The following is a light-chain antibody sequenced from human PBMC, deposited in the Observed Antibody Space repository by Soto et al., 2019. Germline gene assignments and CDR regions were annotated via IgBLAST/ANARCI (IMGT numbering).Light chain of an antibody. Sequence: EIVLTQSPATLSLSPGERATFSCKASQSVGTSLAWFQQKPGQAPRLLIYDASVRATGIPARFSGSGSGTDFTLTISRLQPEDIAMYYCQQSSNWPPWTFGRGTKVDSK. CDR3: QQSSNWPPWT. CDR1: QSVGTS. CDR2: DAS. J-gene: IGKJ1*01. V-gene: IGKV3-11*01.